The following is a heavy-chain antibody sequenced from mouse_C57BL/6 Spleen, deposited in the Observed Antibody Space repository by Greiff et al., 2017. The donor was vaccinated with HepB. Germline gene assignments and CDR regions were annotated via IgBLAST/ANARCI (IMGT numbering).Heavy chain of an antibody. CDR1: GYAFSSYW. J-gene: IGHJ4*01. V-gene: IGHV1-80*01. CDR3: AREGIYYGNAMDY. Sequence: QVQLQQSGAELVKPGASVKISCKASGYAFSSYWMNWVKQRPGKGLEWIGQIYPGDGDTNYNGKFKGKATLTADKSSSTAYMQLSSLTSEDSAVYFCAREGIYYGNAMDYWGQGTSVTVSS. CDR2: IYPGDGDT. D-gene: IGHD2-1*01.